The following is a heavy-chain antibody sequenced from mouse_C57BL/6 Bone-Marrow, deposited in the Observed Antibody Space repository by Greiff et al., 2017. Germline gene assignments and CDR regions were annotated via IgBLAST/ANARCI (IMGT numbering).Heavy chain of an antibody. V-gene: IGHV5-17*01. J-gene: IGHJ2*01. D-gene: IGHD2-4*01. CDR1: GFTFSDYG. CDR2: ISSGSSTI. Sequence: EVHLVESGGGLVKPGGSLKLSCAASGFTFSDYGMHWVRQAPEQGLAWVAYISSGSSTIYYADTVKGRFTISRYTAKNTLFLQMTSLRSENTAMYYCAKRDYPFFDYWGQGTTLTVSS. CDR3: AKRDYPFFDY.